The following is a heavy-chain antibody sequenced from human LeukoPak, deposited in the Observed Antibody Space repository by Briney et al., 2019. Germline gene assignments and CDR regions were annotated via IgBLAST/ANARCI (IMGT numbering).Heavy chain of an antibody. V-gene: IGHV3-30*02. Sequence: SGRSLRLSCAASGFTFSSYGMHWVRQAPGKGLEWVAFIRYDGSNKYYADSVKGRFTISRDNSKNTLYLQMNSLRAEDTAVYYCARETGGYYYYGMDVWGQGTTVTVSS. CDR3: ARETGGYYYYGMDV. CDR1: GFTFSSYG. J-gene: IGHJ6*02. CDR2: IRYDGSNK. D-gene: IGHD7-27*01.